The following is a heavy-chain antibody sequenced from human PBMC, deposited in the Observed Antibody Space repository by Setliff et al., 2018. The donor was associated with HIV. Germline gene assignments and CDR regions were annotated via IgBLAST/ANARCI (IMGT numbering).Heavy chain of an antibody. D-gene: IGHD1-26*01. CDR2: ISSTGTYI. CDR1: GFNFSSHT. Sequence: GGSLRLSCAAPGFNFSSHTMNWIRQAPGKGLEWVSSISSTGTYIYYADSMKVRFTISRDNAKNSLYLLMNSLRAVDTAVYFCARPTNIDTLYYCSQTFYMYSYGLDVCGQGTTVTVSS. J-gene: IGHJ6*02. V-gene: IGHV3-21*01. CDR3: ARPTNIDTLYYCSQTFYMYSYGLDV.